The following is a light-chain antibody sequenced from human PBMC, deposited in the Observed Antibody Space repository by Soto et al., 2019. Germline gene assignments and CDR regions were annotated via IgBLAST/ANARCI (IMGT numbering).Light chain of an antibody. CDR3: SSYTSSSTYV. V-gene: IGLV2-14*01. J-gene: IGLJ1*01. CDR2: DVS. CDR1: SSDVGGYNY. Sequence: QPVLTQAASVSGSAGQSLTISCTGTSSDVGGYNYVSWYQQHPGKAPKLMIYDVSNRPSGVSNRFSGSKSGNTASLTISGLQAEDEADYYCSSYTSSSTYVFGTGTKVTVL.